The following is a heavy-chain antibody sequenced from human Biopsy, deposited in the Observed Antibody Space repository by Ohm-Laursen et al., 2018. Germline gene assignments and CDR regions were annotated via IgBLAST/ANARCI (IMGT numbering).Heavy chain of an antibody. J-gene: IGHJ2*01. CDR2: VYYTGST. D-gene: IGHD3-22*01. CDR3: ARDRGYYSDRTVPGYFDL. CDR1: SDSISSFY. Sequence: SQTLSLTCTVFSDSISSFYWRWIRQPPGKGLVWIGYVYYTGSTDYNPSLQSRVTISVDTSKNHFSLRLRSVTPADTAIYYCARDRGYYSDRTVPGYFDLWGRGTLVTVSS. V-gene: IGHV4-59*01.